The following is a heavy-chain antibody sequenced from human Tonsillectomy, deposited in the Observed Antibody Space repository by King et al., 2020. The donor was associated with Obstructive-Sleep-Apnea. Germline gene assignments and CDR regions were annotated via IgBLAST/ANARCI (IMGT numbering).Heavy chain of an antibody. D-gene: IGHD1-26*01. J-gene: IGHJ3*02. CDR1: AFTFSSHG. CDR2: IRYDGSQT. CDR3: AKELGVGSQPHAFEI. V-gene: IGHV3-33*06. Sequence: VQLVESGGGLVQPGRSLRLSCAASAFTFSSHGMHWVRQAPGKGLEWVAVIRYDGSQTYYAASVQGRFTISRDNFRNTLFLQMNNLRAEDSAVYHCAKELGVGSQPHAFEIWGLGTMVTVSS.